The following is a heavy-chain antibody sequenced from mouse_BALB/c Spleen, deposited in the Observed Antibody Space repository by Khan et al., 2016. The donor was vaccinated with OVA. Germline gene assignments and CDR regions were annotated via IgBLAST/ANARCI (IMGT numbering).Heavy chain of an antibody. CDR1: GYTFTSYT. D-gene: IGHD2-14*01. V-gene: IGHV1-4*01. J-gene: IGHJ3*01. CDR3: VREGAYHRNDGWFAY. CDR2: INPTNGYT. Sequence: VQLQQSGAELARPGASVKMSCKASGYTFTSYTIHWIKKRPGQGLEWIGYINPTNGYTIYNQKLKDKATLTTDKSSTTAYLQLSSLTSDASAVYKCVREGAYHRNDGWFAYWGQGTLVTVSA.